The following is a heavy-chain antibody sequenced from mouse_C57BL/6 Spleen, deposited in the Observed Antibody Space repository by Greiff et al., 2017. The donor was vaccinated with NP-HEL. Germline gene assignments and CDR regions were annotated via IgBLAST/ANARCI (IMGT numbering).Heavy chain of an antibody. CDR1: GYTFTSYW. J-gene: IGHJ3*01. CDR3: ARGGYYGSKAY. V-gene: IGHV1-69*01. Sequence: VQLQQPGAELVMPGASVKLSCKASGYTFTSYWMHWVKQRPGQGLEWIGEIDPSDSYTNYNQKFKGKSTLTVDKSSSTAYMQLSSLTSEDSAVYYCARGGYYGSKAYWGQGTLVTVSA. CDR2: IDPSDSYT. D-gene: IGHD1-1*01.